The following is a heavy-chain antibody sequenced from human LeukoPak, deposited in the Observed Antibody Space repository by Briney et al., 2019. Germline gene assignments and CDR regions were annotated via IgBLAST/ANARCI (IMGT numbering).Heavy chain of an antibody. CDR1: GFTFSSYA. Sequence: GRSLRLSCAASGFTFSSYAMVWARQAPGKGLEWVAIISYDGSNKYYADSVKGRFTISRDNSKNTLYLQMNSLRAEDTAVYYCARAVDIAVAGRAPTPFFDYWGQGTLVTVSS. D-gene: IGHD6-19*01. CDR3: ARAVDIAVAGRAPTPFFDY. CDR2: ISYDGSNK. J-gene: IGHJ4*02. V-gene: IGHV3-30-3*01.